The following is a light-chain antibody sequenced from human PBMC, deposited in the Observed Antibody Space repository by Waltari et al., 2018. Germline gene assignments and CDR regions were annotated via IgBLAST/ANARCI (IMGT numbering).Light chain of an antibody. CDR3: QQYGSPFT. Sequence: EIVLTQSPGTLSLSPGERATLSCRASQSVSSSYLAWYQQKPGQAPRLLIYGASSRATGIPDRFSGSWSGTDFTLTISRLEPEDFAVYYCQQYGSPFTFGPGTKVDIK. V-gene: IGKV3-20*01. J-gene: IGKJ3*01. CDR1: QSVSSSY. CDR2: GAS.